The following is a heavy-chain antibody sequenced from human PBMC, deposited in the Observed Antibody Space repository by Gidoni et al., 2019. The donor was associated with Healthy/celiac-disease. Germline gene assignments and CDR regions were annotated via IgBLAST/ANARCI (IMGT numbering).Heavy chain of an antibody. D-gene: IGHD3-22*01. CDR2: IIPILGIA. Sequence: QVQLVQSGAEVKKPGSSVKVSCKASGGTFSSYTISWVRQAPGQGLEWMGRIIPILGIANYAQKFQGRVTITADKSTSTAYMELSSLRSEDTAVYYCARPPYYYDSSGALWYWGQGTLVTVSS. J-gene: IGHJ4*02. CDR3: ARPPYYYDSSGALWY. V-gene: IGHV1-69*02. CDR1: GGTFSSYT.